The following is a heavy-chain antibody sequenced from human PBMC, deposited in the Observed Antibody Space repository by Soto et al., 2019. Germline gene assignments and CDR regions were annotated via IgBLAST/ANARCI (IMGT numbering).Heavy chain of an antibody. D-gene: IGHD6-6*01. CDR1: GGYLSGYY. CDR2: INHSGST. Sequence: SETLSLTCAVYGGYLSGYYWSCIRQPPGKGLEWIVEINHSGSTNYNPSLKSRVTISVDTSKNQFSLKLSSVTAADTAVYYCARGRRGSIAARPRGNWFDPWGQGTLVT. V-gene: IGHV4-34*01. CDR3: ARGRRGSIAARPRGNWFDP. J-gene: IGHJ5*02.